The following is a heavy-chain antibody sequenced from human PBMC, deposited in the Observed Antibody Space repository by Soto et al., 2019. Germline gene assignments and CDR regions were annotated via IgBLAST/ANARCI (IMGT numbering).Heavy chain of an antibody. CDR3: ARDPPGGGYDFWSGYFSAPGYYGMDV. J-gene: IGHJ6*02. D-gene: IGHD3-3*01. CDR2: ISSSSSYI. Sequence: TGGSLRLSCAASGFTFSSYSMNWVRQAPGKGLEWVSSISSSSSYIYYADSVKGRFTISRDNAKNSLYLQMNSLRAEDTAVYYCARDPPGGGYDFWSGYFSAPGYYGMDVWGQGTTVTVSS. CDR1: GFTFSSYS. V-gene: IGHV3-21*01.